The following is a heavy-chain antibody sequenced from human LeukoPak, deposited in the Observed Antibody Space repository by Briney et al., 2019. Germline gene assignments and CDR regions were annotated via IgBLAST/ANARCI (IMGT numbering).Heavy chain of an antibody. D-gene: IGHD2-15*01. CDR2: ISHNGNSQ. V-gene: IGHV3-30*15. CDR1: GFTFGSHA. Sequence: GGSLRLSCAASGFTFGSHAMHWVRQAPGKGLEWVAAISHNGNSQHYADSVKGRYTISRDNSKTTLYLQMGSLRAEDTAVYYCAREVDRSFGYWGQGNLVTVSS. J-gene: IGHJ4*02. CDR3: AREVDRSFGY.